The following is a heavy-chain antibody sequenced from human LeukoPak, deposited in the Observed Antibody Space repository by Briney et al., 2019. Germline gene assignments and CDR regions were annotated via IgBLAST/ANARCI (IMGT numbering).Heavy chain of an antibody. D-gene: IGHD6-19*01. CDR1: GFTFSSYW. CDR2: IKQDGGEK. CDR3: ARDRSVADTYYYGMDV. Sequence: GGSLRLSCAASGFTFSSYWMCWVRQAPGKGLEWVANIKQDGGEKYYVDSVKGRFTISRDNALNSLYLQMNSLRAEDTAVYYCARDRSVADTYYYGMDVWGQGTTVTVSS. J-gene: IGHJ6*02. V-gene: IGHV3-7*01.